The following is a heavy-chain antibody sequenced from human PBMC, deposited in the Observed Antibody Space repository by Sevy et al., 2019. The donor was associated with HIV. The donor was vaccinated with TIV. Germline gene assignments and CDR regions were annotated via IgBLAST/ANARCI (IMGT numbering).Heavy chain of an antibody. CDR1: TFTFGHYA. CDR2: ISYDGSNE. D-gene: IGHD3-16*01. CDR3: ARDWGTPPTAILYYFDF. Sequence: SLRLSCAASTFTFGHYAMHWVRQAPGKGLQWVAGISYDGSNEYYTDSVKGRFTISRDNSKNTLNLEMNNLRVEDTALYYCARDWGTPPTAILYYFDFWGQGIPVIVSS. V-gene: IGHV3-30*04. J-gene: IGHJ4*02.